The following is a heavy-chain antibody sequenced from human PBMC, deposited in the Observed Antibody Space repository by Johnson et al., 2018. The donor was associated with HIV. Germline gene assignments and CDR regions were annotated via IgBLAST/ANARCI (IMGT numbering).Heavy chain of an antibody. CDR2: ISWNSGSI. D-gene: IGHD6-13*01. J-gene: IGHJ3*02. V-gene: IGHV3-9*01. Sequence: VQLVEYGGGLVQPGRSLRLSCAASGFTFDDYAMHWVRQAPGKGLEWVAGISWNSGSIGYADSVKGRFPISRDNAKNSLYLQMNSLRAEDTALYYCAYSSSWAAGAFDIWGQGTMVTVSS. CDR3: AYSSSWAAGAFDI. CDR1: GFTFDDYA.